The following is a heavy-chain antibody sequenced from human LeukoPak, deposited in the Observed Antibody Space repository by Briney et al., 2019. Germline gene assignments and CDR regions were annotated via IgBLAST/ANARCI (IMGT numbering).Heavy chain of an antibody. J-gene: IGHJ4*02. D-gene: IGHD6-13*01. CDR1: GFTFSSYW. CDR3: ARDLSSSWYFDY. CDR2: ISSSGSTI. V-gene: IGHV3-48*04. Sequence: PGGSLRLSCAASGFTFSSYWMHWVRQAPGKGLEWVSYISSSGSTIYYADSVKGRFTISRDNAKNSLYLQMNSLRAEDTAVYYCARDLSSSWYFDYWGQGTLVTVSS.